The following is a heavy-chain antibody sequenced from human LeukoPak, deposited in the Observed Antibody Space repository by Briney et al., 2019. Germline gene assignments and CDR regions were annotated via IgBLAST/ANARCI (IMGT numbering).Heavy chain of an antibody. CDR1: GFTFSSYS. D-gene: IGHD3-10*01. CDR2: ISSSSNYI. Sequence: GGSLRLSCAASGFTFSSYSMNWVRQAPGKGLEWVSSISSSSNYIYYADSVKGRFTISRDNGKSSLYLQMNSLRAEDTAVYYCARDRAHYGSGSGTRKFDPWGQGTLVTVSS. CDR3: ARDRAHYGSGSGTRKFDP. V-gene: IGHV3-21*01. J-gene: IGHJ5*02.